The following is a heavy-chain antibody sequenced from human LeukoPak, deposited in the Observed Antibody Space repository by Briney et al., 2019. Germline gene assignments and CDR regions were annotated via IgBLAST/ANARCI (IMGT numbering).Heavy chain of an antibody. CDR1: GYTFTGYY. V-gene: IGHV1-2*02. CDR3: ARGHLWSRDGYLDY. J-gene: IGHJ4*02. Sequence: GASVKVSCKASGYTFTGYYMHWVRRAPGQGLEWMGWTNPNSGGTNYAQKFQGRVTMTRDTSISTAYMELSRLRSDDTAVYYCARGHLWSRDGYLDYWGQGTLVTVSS. D-gene: IGHD5-24*01. CDR2: TNPNSGGT.